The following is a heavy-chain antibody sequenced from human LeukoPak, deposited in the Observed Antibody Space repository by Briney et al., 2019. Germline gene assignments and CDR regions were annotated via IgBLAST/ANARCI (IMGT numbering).Heavy chain of an antibody. CDR1: GGTFSSYA. D-gene: IGHD1-14*01. J-gene: IGHJ4*02. V-gene: IGHV1-69*13. CDR2: IIPIFGTA. Sequence: GASVKVSCKASGGTFSSYAISWVRQAPGQGLEWMGVIIPIFGTANYAQKFQGRVTITADESTSTAYMELSSLRSEDTAVYYCARGLSPAEKYYFDYWGQGTLVTVSS. CDR3: ARGLSPAEKYYFDY.